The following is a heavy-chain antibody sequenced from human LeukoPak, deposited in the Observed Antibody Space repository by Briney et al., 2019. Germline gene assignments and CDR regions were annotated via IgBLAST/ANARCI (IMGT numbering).Heavy chain of an antibody. Sequence: PSQTLSLTCTVSGASINSGDYYWTWLRQPPGKGLEWIGYIYLSGHTYYNPSLKSRSLMSLDTSKNQFSLEVRSVTAADTAVYYCASKYCTSTSCYETFDRWGQGTLVTVSS. CDR3: ASKYCTSTSCYETFDR. V-gene: IGHV4-30-4*08. J-gene: IGHJ4*02. D-gene: IGHD2-2*01. CDR2: IYLSGHT. CDR1: GASINSGDYY.